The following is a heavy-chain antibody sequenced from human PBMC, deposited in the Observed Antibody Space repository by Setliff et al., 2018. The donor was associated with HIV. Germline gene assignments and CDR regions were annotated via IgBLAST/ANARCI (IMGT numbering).Heavy chain of an antibody. D-gene: IGHD6-13*01. Sequence: PTLVNPTQTLTLTCTFSGFSLSTSGVGVGWIRQPPGKALEWLALIYWDDDKFYSPSLKSRLTITKDTSKNRVVLTMTNLDPVDTATYFCAHGRIAAADPGYFDLWGRGTLVTVSS. CDR1: GFSLSTSGVG. CDR3: AHGRIAAADPGYFDL. CDR2: IYWDDDK. J-gene: IGHJ2*01. V-gene: IGHV2-5*02.